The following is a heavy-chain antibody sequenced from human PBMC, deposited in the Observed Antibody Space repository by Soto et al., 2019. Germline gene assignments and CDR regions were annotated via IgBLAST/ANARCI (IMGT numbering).Heavy chain of an antibody. Sequence: QVQLVQSGAEVKKPGSSVKISCKASGGTFSNYNFNWVRQAPGQGPVWVGTIIPLFGATNYAQKFQGRVTITADDSTSTAYLELNSLRSEDTALYYGAKWGGVIRTPNFVGPFDFWGQGTLIIVSA. V-gene: IGHV1-69*18. D-gene: IGHD3-16*01. CDR2: IIPLFGAT. CDR3: AKWGGVIRTPNFVGPFDF. CDR1: GGTFSNYN. J-gene: IGHJ4*02.